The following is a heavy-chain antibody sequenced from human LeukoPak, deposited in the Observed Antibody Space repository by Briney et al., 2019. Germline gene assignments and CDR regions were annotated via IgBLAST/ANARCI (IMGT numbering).Heavy chain of an antibody. CDR2: IYYSGST. CDR1: GGSISSSNYY. Sequence: SETLSLTCTVSGGSISSSNYYWGWIRQPPGKGLEWIGSIYYSGSTNYNPSLKSRVTISIDTSKNHFSLRLRSVTAADTAVYYCASHSGSYCTHGVCSNDAFDIWGQGTMVTVSS. D-gene: IGHD2-8*01. CDR3: ASHSGSYCTHGVCSNDAFDI. J-gene: IGHJ3*02. V-gene: IGHV4-39*02.